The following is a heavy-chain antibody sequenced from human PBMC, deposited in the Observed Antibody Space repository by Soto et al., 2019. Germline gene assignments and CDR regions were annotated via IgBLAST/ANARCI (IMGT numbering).Heavy chain of an antibody. CDR3: ARAMGFGLSDY. Sequence: QVQLVQSGAEVKKPGASVKVSCKASGYTFTNYAIDWVRQAPGQRLEWMGWINAGNGNTKYSQKFLGRVTITRDTTASTAYMELGSLRSEDTAVYYCARAMGFGLSDYWGQGILVTVSS. V-gene: IGHV1-3*01. D-gene: IGHD3-10*01. CDR2: INAGNGNT. J-gene: IGHJ4*02. CDR1: GYTFTNYA.